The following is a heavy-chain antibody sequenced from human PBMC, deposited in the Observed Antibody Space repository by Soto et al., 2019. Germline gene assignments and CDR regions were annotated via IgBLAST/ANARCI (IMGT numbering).Heavy chain of an antibody. CDR2: IYYSGST. J-gene: IGHJ4*02. Sequence: PSETLSLTCTFSCGSISSYYWSWIRQPPGKGLEWIGYIYYSGSTNYNPSLKSRVTISVDTSKNQFSLKLSSVTAADTAVYYCARGSIRGSGSYYDYWGQGTLVTVSS. CDR1: CGSISSYY. CDR3: ARGSIRGSGSYYDY. D-gene: IGHD3-10*01. V-gene: IGHV4-59*01.